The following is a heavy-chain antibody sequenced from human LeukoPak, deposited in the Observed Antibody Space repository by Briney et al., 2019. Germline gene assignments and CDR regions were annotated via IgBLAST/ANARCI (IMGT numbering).Heavy chain of an antibody. D-gene: IGHD6-19*01. CDR1: GFSFSSYS. CDR3: AKDVVRQWLVLNGYFDY. V-gene: IGHV3-48*04. J-gene: IGHJ4*02. CDR2: ISSSSSTI. Sequence: GGSLRLSCVASGFSFSSYSINWVRQAPGKGLEWVSYISSSSSTIHYADSVKGRFTISRDNAENSLFLQMDSLRPEDRALYYCAKDVVRQWLVLNGYFDYWGQGTLVTVSS.